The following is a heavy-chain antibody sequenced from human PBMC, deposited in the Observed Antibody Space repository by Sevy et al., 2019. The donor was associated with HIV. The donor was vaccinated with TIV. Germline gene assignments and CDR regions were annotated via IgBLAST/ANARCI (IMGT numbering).Heavy chain of an antibody. V-gene: IGHV4-59*13. D-gene: IGHD5-12*01. CDR1: GGSISSYY. Sequence: SETLSLTCTVSGGSISSYYWSWIRQPPGKGLEWIGYIYYSGSTNYNPSLKSRVTISVDTPKNQFSLKLSSVTAADTAVYYCARDRRDGYNSYYYYGMDVWGQGTTVTVSS. J-gene: IGHJ6*02. CDR3: ARDRRDGYNSYYYYGMDV. CDR2: IYYSGST.